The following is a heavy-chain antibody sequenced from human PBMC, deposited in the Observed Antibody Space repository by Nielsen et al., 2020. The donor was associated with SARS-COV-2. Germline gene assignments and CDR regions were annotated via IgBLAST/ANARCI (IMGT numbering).Heavy chain of an antibody. D-gene: IGHD6-6*01. J-gene: IGHJ4*02. CDR2: ISYDGSNK. Sequence: GGSLRLSCAASGFTFSSYGMHWVRQAPGKELEWVAVISYDGSNKYYADSVKGRFTISRDNSKNTLYLQMNSLRAEDTAVYYCAKDSDLEYWGQGTLVTVSS. V-gene: IGHV3-30*18. CDR1: GFTFSSYG. CDR3: AKDSDLEY.